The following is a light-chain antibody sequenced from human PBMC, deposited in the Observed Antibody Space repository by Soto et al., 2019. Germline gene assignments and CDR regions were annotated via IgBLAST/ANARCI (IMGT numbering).Light chain of an antibody. J-gene: IGLJ2*01. Sequence: QSVLTQSPSASASLGASVKLTCTLSSGHSSYAIAWHQQQPEKGPRYLMKLASDGSHTKGGAIPDRFSGSSSGAERYLTISSLQSEDEADYYCQTWGTGIHVVFGGGTKLTVL. CDR3: QTWGTGIHVV. CDR1: SGHSSYA. V-gene: IGLV4-69*01. CDR2: LASDGSH.